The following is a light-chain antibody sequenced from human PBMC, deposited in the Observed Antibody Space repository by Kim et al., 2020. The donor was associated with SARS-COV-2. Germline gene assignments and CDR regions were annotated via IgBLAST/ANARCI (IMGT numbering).Light chain of an antibody. CDR1: SSDVGAHDY. CDR2: DVT. J-gene: IGLJ1*01. Sequence: QPVLTQPASVSASPGQSITISCIGTSSDVGAHDYVSWYQHHPDKAPKLIIYDVTKRPSGVSNRFSGSKSGNTASLTISGLQAEDESEYFCNSYTSISTYVFGTGTKVTVL. V-gene: IGLV2-14*03. CDR3: NSYTSISTYV.